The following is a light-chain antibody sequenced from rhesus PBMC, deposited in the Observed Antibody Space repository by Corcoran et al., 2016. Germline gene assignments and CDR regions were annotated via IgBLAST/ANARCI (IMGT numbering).Light chain of an antibody. J-gene: IGKJ2*01. CDR3: YQHSSGYS. CDR2: GSS. Sequence: QVILTQSPATLSLSPGERATLSCRASQSFSSYLAWYQPKPGKAPRPLIYGSSSRATGIPDRFSGRGSGTDFTLTISSLEPEDVGVYHCYQHSSGYSFGQGTKVEIK. CDR1: QSFSSY. V-gene: IGKV3-10*01.